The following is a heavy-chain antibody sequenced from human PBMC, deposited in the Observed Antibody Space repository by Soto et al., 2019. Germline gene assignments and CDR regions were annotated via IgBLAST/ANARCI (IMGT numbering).Heavy chain of an antibody. CDR1: GFTFSAYG. V-gene: IGHV3-33*01. CDR2: IWYDGGSE. D-gene: IGHD2-2*01. Sequence: QVQLVESGGGVVQPGRSLRLSCAASGFTFSAYGMHWVRQAPGGGLEWVAVIWYDGGSEYYADSVEGRFTVSRDIAKNTVYLHMDSLRGDDTAVYYCARAHGPSLGSCLDLWGQGTLVTVSA. J-gene: IGHJ5*02. CDR3: ARAHGPSLGSCLDL.